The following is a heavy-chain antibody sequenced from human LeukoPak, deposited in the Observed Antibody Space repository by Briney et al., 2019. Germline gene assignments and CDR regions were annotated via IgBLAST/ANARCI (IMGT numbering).Heavy chain of an antibody. CDR2: IYHSGST. Sequence: SETLSLTCAVSGYSISSGYYWGWIRQPPGKGLEWIGSIYHSGSTYYNPCLKSRVTISVDTSKNQFSLKLSSVTAADTAVYYCARVGGAGYTDYWGQGTLVTVSS. CDR1: GYSISSGYY. CDR3: ARVGGAGYTDY. D-gene: IGHD3-16*01. V-gene: IGHV4-38-2*01. J-gene: IGHJ4*02.